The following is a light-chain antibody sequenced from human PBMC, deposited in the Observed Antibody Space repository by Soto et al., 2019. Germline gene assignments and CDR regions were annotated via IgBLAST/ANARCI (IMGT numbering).Light chain of an antibody. CDR2: EVN. J-gene: IGLJ1*01. Sequence: QSARTXPPSASRSRGQSVAISCTGTTSDVGGYNYVSWYQQHPGKAPKLMIYEVNKRPSGVPDRFSGSKSGNTASLTVSGLQAEDEADYYCSSYAGSSNVFGTGTKVTVL. V-gene: IGLV2-8*01. CDR3: SSYAGSSNV. CDR1: TSDVGGYNY.